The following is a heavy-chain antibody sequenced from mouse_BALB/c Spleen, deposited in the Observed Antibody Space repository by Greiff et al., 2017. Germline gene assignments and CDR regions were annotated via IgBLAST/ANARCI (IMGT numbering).Heavy chain of an antibody. CDR1: GYTFSSYW. J-gene: IGHJ3*01. Sequence: QVQLQQSGAELMKPGASVKISCKATGYTFSSYWIEWVKQRPGHGLEWIGEILPGSGSTNYNEKFKGKATFTADTSSNTAYMQLSSLTSEDSAVYYCARIGNYVAYWGQGTLVTVSA. CDR3: ARIGNYVAY. D-gene: IGHD2-1*01. V-gene: IGHV1-9*01. CDR2: ILPGSGST.